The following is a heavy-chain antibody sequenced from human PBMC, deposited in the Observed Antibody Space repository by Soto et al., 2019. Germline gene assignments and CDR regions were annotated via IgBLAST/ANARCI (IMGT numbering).Heavy chain of an antibody. J-gene: IGHJ4*02. CDR1: GFTVSTNY. D-gene: IGHD6-19*01. V-gene: IGHV3-66*01. CDR3: TNSGWSFDY. CDR2: IYSGGST. Sequence: EVQLVESGGGLVQPGGSLRLSCAASGFTVSTNYMSWVRQAPGEGLERVSVIYSGGSTYYADSVKGRFTISRDNSKNTMYLQMNSRSAEDTAVYYCTNSGWSFDYWGQGTLVTVSS.